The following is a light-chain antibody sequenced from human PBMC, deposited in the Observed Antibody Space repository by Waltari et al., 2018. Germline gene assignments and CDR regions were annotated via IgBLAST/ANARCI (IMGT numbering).Light chain of an antibody. J-gene: IGLJ3*02. V-gene: IGLV8-61*01. CDR2: STN. CDR3: ALHMGSGIWV. Sequence: QTVVTQEPSFSVSPGGTVTLTCGLSSCSVSSTYHPSWYQQTPGQAPRTLIYSTNIRSSGVPDRFSGSILGNKAALTITGAQTDDESDYICALHMGSGIWVFGAGTKVTVL. CDR1: SCSVSSTYH.